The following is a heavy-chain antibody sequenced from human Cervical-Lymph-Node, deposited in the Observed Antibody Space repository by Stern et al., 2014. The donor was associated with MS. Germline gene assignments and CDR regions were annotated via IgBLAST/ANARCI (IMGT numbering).Heavy chain of an antibody. V-gene: IGHV3-33*01. CDR2: IWYDGNKK. CDR1: GFTFSNYG. Sequence: VQLVESGGGVVQPGRSLRLSCAASGFTFSNYGMHWVRQAPGKGLEWLAVIWYDGNKKYYADSVKGRFTISRDNSKNTLFLQMSSLTAEDTALYYCAIGNWNYEGMGYWGQGTLVTVSS. J-gene: IGHJ4*02. CDR3: AIGNWNYEGMGY. D-gene: IGHD1-7*01.